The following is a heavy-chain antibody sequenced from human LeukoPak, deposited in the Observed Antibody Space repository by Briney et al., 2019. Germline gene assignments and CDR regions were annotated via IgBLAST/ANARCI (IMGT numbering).Heavy chain of an antibody. CDR2: VFYSGST. V-gene: IGHV4-39*01. CDR1: GDSIGGSNYY. J-gene: IGHJ4*02. Sequence: KPSETLSLTCTVSGDSIGGSNYYWAWIRQSPGKGLEWIGSVFYSGSTYYNPSLKSRVTISVDTSKNQFSLNLYSVTAADTATYYCARRGITYSSSFFAYWGQGTLVTVSS. CDR3: ARRGITYSSSFFAY. D-gene: IGHD6-13*01.